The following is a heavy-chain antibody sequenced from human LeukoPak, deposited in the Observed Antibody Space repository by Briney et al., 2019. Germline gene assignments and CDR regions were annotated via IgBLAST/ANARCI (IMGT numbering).Heavy chain of an antibody. CDR3: ARSMAINYFDY. CDR2: TYYRSKWPS. D-gene: IGHD5-12*01. CDR1: GDSVSSNSAA. V-gene: IGHV6-1*01. Sequence: SQTLSLTCAISGDSVSSNSAAWNWLRQSPSRGLEWLGRTYYRSKWPSNYAISVKSRIIVNPDTSKNQFSLHLNSVTPEDTAVYYCARSMAINYFDYWGQGTLVTVSS. J-gene: IGHJ4*02.